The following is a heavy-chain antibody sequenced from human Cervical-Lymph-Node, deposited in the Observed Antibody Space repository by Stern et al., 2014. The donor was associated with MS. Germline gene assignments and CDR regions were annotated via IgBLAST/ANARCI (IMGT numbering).Heavy chain of an antibody. V-gene: IGHV3-30*09. Sequence: VQLVESGGSVVPPARSLRLSCADSGSTFSNSAMHWVRQAPGKGLECVAVISHDGSNKQYGDSVKGRLAISRDNSRNTLSLEIYSLRAEDTAVYYCVRTESFYYYDGMDVWGHGTTVIVSS. CDR1: GSTFSNSA. CDR3: VRTESFYYYDGMDV. J-gene: IGHJ6*02. CDR2: ISHDGSNK.